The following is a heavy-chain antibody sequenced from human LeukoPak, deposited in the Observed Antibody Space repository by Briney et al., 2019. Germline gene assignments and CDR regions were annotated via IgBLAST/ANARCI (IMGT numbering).Heavy chain of an antibody. CDR2: ISGSGGST. J-gene: IGHJ4*02. CDR1: GFTVSSYA. D-gene: IGHD6-13*01. CDR3: AKTAGTFDY. V-gene: IGHV3-23*01. Sequence: GGSLRLSCAASGFTVSSYAMSWLRQAPGKGLEWVSAISGSGGSTYYAASVKGPFTISRDNSKNTLYLQMNSLRAENTAVYYCAKTAGTFDYWGQGTLVTVSS.